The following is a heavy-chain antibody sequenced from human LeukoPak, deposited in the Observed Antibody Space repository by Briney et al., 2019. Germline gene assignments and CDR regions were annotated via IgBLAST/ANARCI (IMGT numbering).Heavy chain of an antibody. V-gene: IGHV3-53*01. D-gene: IGHD3-3*02. J-gene: IGHJ4*02. CDR3: ASENIAFGPPGL. CDR2: IYSGDNT. CDR1: GFTVSSNY. Sequence: PGGSLRLSCAASGFTVSSNYMSWVRQAPGKGLEWVSVIYSGDNTYYADSVKGRFTISRDDSKNTLYLQMNSLRADDTAVYYCASENIAFGPPGLWGQGTLVTVSS.